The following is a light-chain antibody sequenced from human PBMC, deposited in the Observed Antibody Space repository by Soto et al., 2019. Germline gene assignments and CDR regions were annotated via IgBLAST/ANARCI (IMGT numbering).Light chain of an antibody. CDR1: QSISNY. V-gene: IGKV1-39*01. CDR2: GAF. Sequence: DIPMTQSPSSLSASIGDRVTITCRAGQSISNYLNWYRQKPGKAPELLIYGAFSLQSGVPSRFSGSGSGTDFTLTISSLQPEDVAAYYCQQSYITPYTFAQGTKLEIK. J-gene: IGKJ2*01. CDR3: QQSYITPYT.